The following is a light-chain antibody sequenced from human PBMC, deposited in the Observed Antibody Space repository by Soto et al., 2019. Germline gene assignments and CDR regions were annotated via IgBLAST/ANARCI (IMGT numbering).Light chain of an antibody. Sequence: DIQMTQSPSTLSASVGDRVTVTCRPSQTIGSWLAWYQQKPGRAPKLLIFDASSLESGVPSRFSGNGSGTEFTLTISGLQPDDFASYYCQQYNRYSGMFGQGTKVDIK. CDR1: QTIGSW. J-gene: IGKJ1*01. CDR3: QQYNRYSGM. CDR2: DAS. V-gene: IGKV1-5*01.